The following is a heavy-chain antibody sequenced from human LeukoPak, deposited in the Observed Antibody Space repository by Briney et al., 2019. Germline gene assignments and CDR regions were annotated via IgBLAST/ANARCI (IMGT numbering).Heavy chain of an antibody. Sequence: SGGSLRLSCAASGFTFSSHWMHRVRQAPGKGLVWVSRINKDGSSTDYAASVKGRFTISRDNAKNNLHLQMNSLRAEDTAVYFCTREGPRGNDAFDVWGQGTMVTVSS. CDR2: INKDGSST. V-gene: IGHV3-74*01. D-gene: IGHD3-10*01. J-gene: IGHJ3*01. CDR3: TREGPRGNDAFDV. CDR1: GFTFSSHW.